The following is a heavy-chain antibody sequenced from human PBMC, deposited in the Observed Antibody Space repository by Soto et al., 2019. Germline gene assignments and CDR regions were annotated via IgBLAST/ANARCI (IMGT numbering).Heavy chain of an antibody. J-gene: IGHJ3*02. Sequence: PXGSLILSCAASGFIFDKYAMDWVRQAPGKGLEWVSAISSSGDTTDYTESVRGRFTISRDNSINTLYLHMRSLRPEDTAVYYCAHPRGYGVFDAVDIWGQGTMVTVSS. V-gene: IGHV3-23*01. CDR2: ISSSGDTT. CDR3: AHPRGYGVFDAVDI. D-gene: IGHD4-17*01. CDR1: GFIFDKYA.